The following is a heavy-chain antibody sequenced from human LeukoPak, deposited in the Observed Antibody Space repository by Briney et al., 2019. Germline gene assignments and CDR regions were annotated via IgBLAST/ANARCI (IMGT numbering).Heavy chain of an antibody. J-gene: IGHJ3*02. Sequence: GASVKVSCKASGYTFTNYHMHWVRQAPGQGLEWMGIINPSGGSTSYAQKFQGRVTMTRDTSTSTVYMVLSSLRSEDTALYYCSRACGGYCAFDMWGQGTMVTVSS. V-gene: IGHV1-46*01. D-gene: IGHD3-16*01. CDR1: GYTFTNYH. CDR3: SRACGGYCAFDM. CDR2: INPSGGST.